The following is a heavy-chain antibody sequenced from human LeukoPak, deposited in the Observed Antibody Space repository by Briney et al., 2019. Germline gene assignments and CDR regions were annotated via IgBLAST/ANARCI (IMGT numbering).Heavy chain of an antibody. CDR1: GGTFSSYA. V-gene: IGHV1-69*13. Sequence: SVKVSCKASGGTFSSYAISWVRQAPGQGLEWMGGIIPIFGTANYAQKSQSRVTITADESTSTAYMELSSLRSEDTAVYYCARARTNYDFWSGPQTVNWFDPWGQGTLVTVSS. CDR3: ARARTNYDFWSGPQTVNWFDP. J-gene: IGHJ5*02. D-gene: IGHD3-3*01. CDR2: IIPIFGTA.